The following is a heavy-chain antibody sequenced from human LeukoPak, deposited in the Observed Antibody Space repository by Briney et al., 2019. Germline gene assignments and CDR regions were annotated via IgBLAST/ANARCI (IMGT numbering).Heavy chain of an antibody. D-gene: IGHD4-23*01. CDR3: ARVPSATDYDGLQEWGIFDY. J-gene: IGHJ4*02. V-gene: IGHV4-59*01. CDR2: IYYSGST. Sequence: PSETLSLTCTVSGGSISSYYWSWIRQPPGKGLEWIGYIYYSGSTNYNPSLKSRVTISVDTSKNQFSLKLSSVTAADTAVYYCARVPSATDYDGLQEWGIFDYWGQGTLVTVSS. CDR1: GGSISSYY.